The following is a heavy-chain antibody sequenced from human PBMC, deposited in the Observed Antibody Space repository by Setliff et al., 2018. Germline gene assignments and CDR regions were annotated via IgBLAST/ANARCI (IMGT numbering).Heavy chain of an antibody. CDR3: ARGGGYNSGSYQGGFYYMDV. D-gene: IGHD6-19*01. CDR1: GGSFSDYH. J-gene: IGHJ6*03. V-gene: IGHV4-34*01. CDR2: INHSGSS. Sequence: KPSETLSLTCAVYGGSFSDYHWSWIRQTPGKGLEWIGKINHSGSSTYNPSLKSRATISLYTSKSQFSLTLSPVTAADTAVYYCARGGGYNSGSYQGGFYYMDVWGKGTTVTVSS.